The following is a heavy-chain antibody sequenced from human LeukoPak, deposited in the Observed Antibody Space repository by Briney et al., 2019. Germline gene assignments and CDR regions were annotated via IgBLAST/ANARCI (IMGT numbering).Heavy chain of an antibody. Sequence: GGSLRLSCAASGFNFSDYAMHWVRQAPGKGLDWVAVVSYDGRITYYADSVEDRFTISRDNSKSTLYLQMNNLRSDDTAIYYCACDYWGQGTLVTVSS. CDR2: VSYDGRIT. CDR3: ACDY. J-gene: IGHJ4*02. CDR1: GFNFSDYA. V-gene: IGHV3-30*04.